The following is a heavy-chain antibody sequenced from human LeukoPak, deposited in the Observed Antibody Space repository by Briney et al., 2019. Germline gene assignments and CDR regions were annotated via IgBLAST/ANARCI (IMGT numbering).Heavy chain of an antibody. Sequence: GGSLRLFCAASELTFSSYAMSWVRQAPGKGLEWVSAISGSGGSTYYADSVKGRFTISRDNSKNTLYLQMNSMSAEDTAVYYCAKTPTVVPAAYDYWGQGTLVTVSS. V-gene: IGHV3-23*01. J-gene: IGHJ4*02. CDR3: AKTPTVVPAAYDY. CDR2: ISGSGGST. D-gene: IGHD2-2*01. CDR1: ELTFSSYA.